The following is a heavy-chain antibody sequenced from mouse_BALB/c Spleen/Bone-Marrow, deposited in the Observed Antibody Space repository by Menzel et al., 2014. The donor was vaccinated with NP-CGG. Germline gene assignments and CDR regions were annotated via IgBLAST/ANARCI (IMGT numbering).Heavy chain of an antibody. CDR3: TTLARNNFDY. V-gene: IGHV1-5*01. CDR2: IHPGNSDT. J-gene: IGHJ2*01. D-gene: IGHD3-1*01. CDR1: GYTFSNYW. Sequence: VKLVESGTVLARPGAAEKMSCKASGYTFSNYWMHWIKQRPGQGLEWIGTIHPGNSDTTYNQKFKGKAKLTAVTSTSTAYMGLSSLTNEDSAVYYCTTLARNNFDYWGQGTTLTVSS.